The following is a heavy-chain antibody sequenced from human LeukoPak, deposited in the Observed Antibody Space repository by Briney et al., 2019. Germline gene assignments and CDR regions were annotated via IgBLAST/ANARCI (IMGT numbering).Heavy chain of an antibody. D-gene: IGHD5-24*01. Sequence: SETLSLTRTVSGGSISSSYWSSIRQPPGKGLEWLGCIYNSGSTSSNPSLKSRVTISVDTSKNQFSLKLSSVTAADTAVYLCARDRGDVFDYWGQGTLVTVSS. CDR1: GGSISSSY. J-gene: IGHJ4*02. V-gene: IGHV4-59*01. CDR2: IYNSGST. CDR3: ARDRGDVFDY.